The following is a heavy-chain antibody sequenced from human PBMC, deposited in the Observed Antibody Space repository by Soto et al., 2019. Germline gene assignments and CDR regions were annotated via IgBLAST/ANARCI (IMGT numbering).Heavy chain of an antibody. D-gene: IGHD5-12*01. CDR3: ARNTRATMSDYYYYMDV. CDR1: VGSISTTTYF. Sequence: SETLSLTCTVSVGSISTTTYFWAWIRQPPGKGLEWIGSIYHSGSTSYNQSLNSRVTISVDTAKNQFSLRLTSVTAADTAVYFCARNTRATMSDYYYYMDVWGKGTTVTVSS. J-gene: IGHJ6*03. V-gene: IGHV4-39*01. CDR2: IYHSGST.